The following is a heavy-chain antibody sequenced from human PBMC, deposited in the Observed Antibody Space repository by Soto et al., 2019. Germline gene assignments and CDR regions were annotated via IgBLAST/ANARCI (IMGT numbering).Heavy chain of an antibody. CDR2: VTAGGDNT. Sequence: EVQLLESGGGLVQPGGSLRLSCAASEFSFSSYAMTWVRQTPGQGMRWVSTVTAGGDNTYHVDSVKGRFTISRDTSKNTLYLQLNSLRVEDTAIYHCARLYSRAYDIWGQGTMVTVSS. J-gene: IGHJ3*02. CDR1: EFSFSSYA. CDR3: ARLYSRAYDI. V-gene: IGHV3-23*01. D-gene: IGHD2-15*01.